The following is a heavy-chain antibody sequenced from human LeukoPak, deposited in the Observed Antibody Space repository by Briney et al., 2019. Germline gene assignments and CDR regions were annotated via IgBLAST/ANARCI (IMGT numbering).Heavy chain of an antibody. V-gene: IGHV5-51*01. Sequence: GESLKISCKGSGYSFTSYWIGWVRQMPGKGLEWMGVIYPGDSDTRYSPSFQGQVTISADKSISTAYLQWSSLKASDTAMYYCARQTYYYDSSVLDAFDIWGQGTMVTVSS. CDR2: IYPGDSDT. J-gene: IGHJ3*02. D-gene: IGHD3-22*01. CDR3: ARQTYYYDSSVLDAFDI. CDR1: GYSFTSYW.